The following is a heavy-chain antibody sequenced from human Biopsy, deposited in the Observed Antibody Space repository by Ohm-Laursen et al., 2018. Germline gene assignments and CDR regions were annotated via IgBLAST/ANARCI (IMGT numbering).Heavy chain of an antibody. V-gene: IGHV3-30*18. CDR3: GNYDNGGFFLRH. D-gene: IGHD3-22*01. CDR1: GFTFSSFG. Sequence: SLRLSCAASGFTFSSFGMHWVRQAPGKGLESVAVISYDGSNKYEADSVKGQFTISRDNGKNSLYLQMNSLRAEDTAVYYCGNYDNGGFFLRHWGQGTLVTVSS. J-gene: IGHJ4*02. CDR2: ISYDGSNK.